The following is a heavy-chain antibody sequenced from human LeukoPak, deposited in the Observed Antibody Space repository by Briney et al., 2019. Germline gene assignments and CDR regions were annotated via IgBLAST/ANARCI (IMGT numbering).Heavy chain of an antibody. CDR1: GFTFSSYW. CDR3: VRDRYCSGGSCSTFQH. Sequence: PGGSLRLSCAASGFTFSSYWMHWVRQAPGKGLVWFSRINSYGRSTSYADSVKGRFTISRDNAKTTLYLKMNSLRAEDTAVYYCVRDRYCSGGSCSTFQHWGQGTLVTVSS. V-gene: IGHV3-74*01. D-gene: IGHD2-15*01. J-gene: IGHJ1*01. CDR2: INSYGRST.